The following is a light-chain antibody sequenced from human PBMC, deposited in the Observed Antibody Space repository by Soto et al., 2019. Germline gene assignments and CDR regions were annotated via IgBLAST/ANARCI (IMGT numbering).Light chain of an antibody. CDR2: KAS. Sequence: DIQMTQSPSTLSASVGDRVTITCRATQSISNSLAWYQQKPGKAPKLLIYKASSFESGVPSRFSGRGSGTEFTLTITSLQPDDSTTYYCQQYNSYWTFGQWTKVEIK. V-gene: IGKV1-5*03. CDR3: QQYNSYWT. CDR1: QSISNS. J-gene: IGKJ1*01.